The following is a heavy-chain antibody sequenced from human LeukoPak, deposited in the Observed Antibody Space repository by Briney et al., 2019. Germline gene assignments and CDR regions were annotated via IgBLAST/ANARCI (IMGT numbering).Heavy chain of an antibody. Sequence: PGGSLRLSCAASGFTFSNYSMNWVRQAPGKGLEWVSYISSSSSTIYYTDSVKGRFTIYRDNAKNSLYLQMNSLRAEDTAVYYCARDLDGSGSYSSLDYWGQGTLVTVSS. D-gene: IGHD3-10*01. CDR3: ARDLDGSGSYSSLDY. J-gene: IGHJ4*02. CDR2: ISSSSSTI. V-gene: IGHV3-48*01. CDR1: GFTFSNYS.